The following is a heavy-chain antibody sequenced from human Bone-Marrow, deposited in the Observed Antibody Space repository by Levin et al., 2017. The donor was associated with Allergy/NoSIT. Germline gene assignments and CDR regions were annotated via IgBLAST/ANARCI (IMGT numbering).Heavy chain of an antibody. D-gene: IGHD2-2*01. CDR2: ISGSGDRT. Sequence: GESLKISCAASGFTFSSYAMTWVRQAPGKGLEWVSVISGSGDRTYYADSVKGRFTISRDNSKNTVYLQLNSLRAEDTALYYCAKRFCASASCIYYYYMDGWGKGTTVTVSS. V-gene: IGHV3-23*01. CDR1: GFTFSSYA. CDR3: AKRFCASASCIYYYYMDG. J-gene: IGHJ6*03.